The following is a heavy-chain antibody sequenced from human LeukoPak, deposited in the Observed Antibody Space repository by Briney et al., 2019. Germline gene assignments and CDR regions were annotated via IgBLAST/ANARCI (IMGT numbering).Heavy chain of an antibody. Sequence: SETLSLTCTVSGGSISSSSYYWAWIRQPPGKGLEWIGYIYYSGSTNYNPSLKSRVTISVDTSKNQFSLKLSSVTAADTAVYYCARGHYDILTGHNWFDPWGQGTLVTVSS. CDR1: GGSISSSSYY. V-gene: IGHV4-61*05. CDR2: IYYSGST. J-gene: IGHJ5*02. CDR3: ARGHYDILTGHNWFDP. D-gene: IGHD3-9*01.